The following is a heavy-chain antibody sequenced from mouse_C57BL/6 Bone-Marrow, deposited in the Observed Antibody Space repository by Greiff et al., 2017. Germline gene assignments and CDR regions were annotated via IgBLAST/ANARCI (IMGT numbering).Heavy chain of an antibody. CDR2: IYPRSGNT. CDR1: GYTFTSYG. V-gene: IGHV1-81*01. D-gene: IGHD2-5*01. J-gene: IGHJ3*01. Sequence: VQLQQSGAELARPGASVKLSCKASGYTFTSYGISWVKQRTGQGLEWIGKIYPRSGNTYYNEKFKGKATLTADKSSSTAYMELRSLTSEDSAVYFCARWDYSKGAYWGQGTLVTVSA. CDR3: ARWDYSKGAY.